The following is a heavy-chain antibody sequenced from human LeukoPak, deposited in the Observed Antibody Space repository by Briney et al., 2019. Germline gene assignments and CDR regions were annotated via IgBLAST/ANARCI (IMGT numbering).Heavy chain of an antibody. J-gene: IGHJ4*02. Sequence: GGSLRLSCAASAFTFSSHAMSWVRQTPGKRLEWVSGISADGANTLYADSVKGRFTISRDNSKNTLYLQMNSLRAEDTAVYYCADSSGYYTPYDYWGQGTLVTVSS. CDR1: AFTFSSHA. V-gene: IGHV3-23*01. D-gene: IGHD3-22*01. CDR2: ISADGANT. CDR3: ADSSGYYTPYDY.